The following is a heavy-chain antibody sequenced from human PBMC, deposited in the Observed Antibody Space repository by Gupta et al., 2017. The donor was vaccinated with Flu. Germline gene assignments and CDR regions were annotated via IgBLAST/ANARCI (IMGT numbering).Heavy chain of an antibody. CDR2: INHSGST. Sequence: QVQLQQWGAGLLKPSETLSLTCAVYGGSFSGYYWSWIPQPPGKGLEWIGEINHSGSTNYNPSLKSRVTISVDTSKNQFSLKLSSVTAADTAVYYCAQQPAGYDYGDYVPSWGQVTLVTVSS. V-gene: IGHV4-34*01. CDR1: GGSFSGYY. CDR3: AQQPAGYDYGDYVPS. J-gene: IGHJ5*02. D-gene: IGHD4-17*01.